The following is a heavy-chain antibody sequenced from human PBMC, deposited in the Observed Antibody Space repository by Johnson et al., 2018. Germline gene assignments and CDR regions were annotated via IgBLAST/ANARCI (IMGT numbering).Heavy chain of an antibody. CDR1: GFTFSIYW. CDR2: INHDGSS. J-gene: IGHJ6*03. D-gene: IGHD2-15*01. CDR3: ARDGCSGGTCYFKNSMDG. Sequence: VQLQESGGGTVQPGGSLRLSCAASGFTFSIYWMHWVRQVPGKGPVWLSRINHDGSSTYADSVRGRFTISRDHTKNTVLLQMNNLRSDDTAVYSCARDGCSGGTCYFKNSMDGWGKGTTVTVSS. V-gene: IGHV3-74*03.